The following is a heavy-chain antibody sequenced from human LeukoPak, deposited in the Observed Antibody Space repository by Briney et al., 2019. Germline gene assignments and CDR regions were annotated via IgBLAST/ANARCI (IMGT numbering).Heavy chain of an antibody. D-gene: IGHD6-13*01. CDR3: AKDGAAGTRLPAFDI. V-gene: IGHV3-23*01. J-gene: IGHJ3*02. CDR1: GFTFSSYW. CDR2: ISGSGGST. Sequence: GGSLRLSCAASGFTFSSYWMSWVRQAPGKGLEWVSAISGSGGSTYYADSVKGRFTISRDNSKNTLYLQMNSLRAEDTAVYYCAKDGAAGTRLPAFDIWGQGTMVTVSS.